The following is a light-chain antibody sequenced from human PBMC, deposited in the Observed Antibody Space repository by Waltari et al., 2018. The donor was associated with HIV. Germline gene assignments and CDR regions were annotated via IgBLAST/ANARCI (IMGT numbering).Light chain of an antibody. J-gene: IGLJ1*01. V-gene: IGLV1-51*02. CDR2: ENN. CDR3: GTWDSSLSAGV. CDR1: SSNIGNNS. Sequence: QSVSTQPPSVSAAPGRKITISCSGSSSNIGNNSVSWYHHLPGTPPKPLTYENNERPSSSRDRVSGSRSGTSATLDITGLQTGDEADYFCGTWDSSLSAGVFGSGTRVTVL.